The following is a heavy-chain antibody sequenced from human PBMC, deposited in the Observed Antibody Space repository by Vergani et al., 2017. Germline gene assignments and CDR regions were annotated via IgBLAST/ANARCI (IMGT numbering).Heavy chain of an antibody. D-gene: IGHD4-23*01. J-gene: IGHJ5*02. CDR2: IYHSGST. Sequence: QVQLQESGPGLVKPSETLSLTCTVSGYSISSGYYWGWIRQPPGKGLEWIGSIYHSGSTYYNPSLKSRVTISVDTSKNQFSLKLSPVTAADTAVYYCAGGRNSGTHWFDPWGQGTLVTVSS. V-gene: IGHV4-38-2*02. CDR1: GYSISSGYY. CDR3: AGGRNSGTHWFDP.